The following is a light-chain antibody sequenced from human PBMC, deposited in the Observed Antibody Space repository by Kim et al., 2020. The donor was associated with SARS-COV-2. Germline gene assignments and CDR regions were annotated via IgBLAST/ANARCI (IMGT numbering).Light chain of an antibody. J-gene: IGLJ2*01. CDR2: GKN. V-gene: IGLV3-19*01. Sequence: ALGHTARITGQGDSFRSYYATWYQQKPGQAPIVVIYGKNNRPPGIPDRFSGSSSGDTASLTITGTQAGDEADYYCNSRGSNDNVLFGGGTQLTVL. CDR3: NSRGSNDNVL. CDR1: SFRSYY.